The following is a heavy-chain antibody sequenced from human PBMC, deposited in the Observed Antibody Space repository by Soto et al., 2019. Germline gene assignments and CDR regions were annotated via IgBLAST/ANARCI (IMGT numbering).Heavy chain of an antibody. J-gene: IGHJ4*02. Sequence: GGSLRLSCSASGFTFSSYAMHWVRQAPGKGLEYVSAISSNGGGTDYADSVKGRFTISRDNSKNTLYLQMSSLRGDDTAVYYCVRYSGYADYWGQGTLVTVSS. D-gene: IGHD5-12*01. CDR1: GFTFSSYA. CDR2: ISSNGGGT. V-gene: IGHV3-64D*08. CDR3: VRYSGYADY.